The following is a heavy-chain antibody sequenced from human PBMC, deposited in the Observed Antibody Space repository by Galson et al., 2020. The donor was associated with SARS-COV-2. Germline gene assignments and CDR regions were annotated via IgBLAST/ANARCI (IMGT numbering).Heavy chain of an antibody. D-gene: IGHD1-1*01. J-gene: IGHJ6*03. CDR1: GGSISINNYF. CDR2: IFYTGTA. Sequence: SETLSLTCNVSGGSISINNYFWTWIRLPPGKGLEWVASIFYTGTAYYSPSLRGRVTISVDTSKNQFSLKLTSLTAADTAVYFCARRYNHYYMDVWGKGTTVNVSS. CDR3: ARRYNHYYMDV. V-gene: IGHV4-39*01.